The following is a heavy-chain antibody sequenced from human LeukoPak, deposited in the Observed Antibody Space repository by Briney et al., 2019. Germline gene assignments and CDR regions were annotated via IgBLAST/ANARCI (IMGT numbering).Heavy chain of an antibody. D-gene: IGHD3-10*01. V-gene: IGHV3-23*01. CDR2: ISGDGAST. Sequence: PGGSLRLSCAASGFTFAIHAMTWVRQAPGKGLEWVSGISGDGASTHYAESVKGQFTISRDNSQNTLFLQMNSLRVEDTAIYYCAKDSYDSWRPLHTFDVWGQGTMVTVSS. CDR1: GFTFAIHA. J-gene: IGHJ3*01. CDR3: AKDSYDSWRPLHTFDV.